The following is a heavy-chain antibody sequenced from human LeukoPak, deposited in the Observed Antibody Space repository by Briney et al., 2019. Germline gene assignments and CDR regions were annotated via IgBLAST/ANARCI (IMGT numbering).Heavy chain of an antibody. V-gene: IGHV4-30-2*01. CDR1: GGSISSGGYS. Sequence: SQTLSLTCAVSGGSISSGGYSWSWLRQPPGKGLEWIGYIYHSGSTYYNPSLKSRVTISVDRSKNQFSLKLSSVTAADTAVYYCASASGSYYNWFDPWGQGTLVTVSS. CDR3: ASASGSYYNWFDP. CDR2: IYHSGST. J-gene: IGHJ5*02. D-gene: IGHD3-10*01.